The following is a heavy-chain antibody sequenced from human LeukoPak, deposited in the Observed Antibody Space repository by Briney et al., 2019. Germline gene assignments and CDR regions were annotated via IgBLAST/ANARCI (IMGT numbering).Heavy chain of an antibody. V-gene: IGHV1-69*04. D-gene: IGHD6-13*01. CDR1: GGTFSSYT. J-gene: IGHJ5*02. CDR3: AREISSSSWSVGWFDP. CDR2: IIPILGIA. Sequence: ASVKVSCKASGGTFSSYTISWVRQAPGQGLEWMGRIIPILGIANYAQKFEGRVTITADKSTSTAYMELSSLRSEDTAVYYCAREISSSSWSVGWFDPWGQGTLVTASP.